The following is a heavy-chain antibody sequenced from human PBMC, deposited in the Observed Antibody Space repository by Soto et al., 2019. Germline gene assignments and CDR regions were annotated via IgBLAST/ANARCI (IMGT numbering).Heavy chain of an antibody. CDR1: GFTFSSYA. CDR3: AKGYSSGWSYYYGMDV. CDR2: ISGSGGST. J-gene: IGHJ6*02. D-gene: IGHD6-19*01. V-gene: IGHV3-23*01. Sequence: GGSLRLSCAASGFTFSSYAMSWVRQAPGKGLEWVSAISGSGGSTYYADSVKGRFTISRDNSKNTLYLQMNSLRAEDTAVYYCAKGYSSGWSYYYGMDVWGQGTTVTVSS.